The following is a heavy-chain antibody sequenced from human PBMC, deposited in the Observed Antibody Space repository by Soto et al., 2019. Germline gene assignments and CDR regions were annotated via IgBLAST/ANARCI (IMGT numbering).Heavy chain of an antibody. CDR3: ARVWDSSGPNFDY. Sequence: QVQLQESGPGLVKPSQTLSLTCTVSDGSISSGGYYWSWIRQHPGKGLEWIGYIYYSGSTYYNSSLKSRVTISVDTSKNQFSLKLSSVTAADTAVYYCARVWDSSGPNFDYWGQGTLVTVSS. CDR1: DGSISSGGYY. V-gene: IGHV4-31*03. J-gene: IGHJ4*02. D-gene: IGHD3-22*01. CDR2: IYYSGST.